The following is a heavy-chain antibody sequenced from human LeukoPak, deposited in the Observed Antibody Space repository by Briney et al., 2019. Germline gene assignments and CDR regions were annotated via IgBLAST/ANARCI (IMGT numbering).Heavy chain of an antibody. CDR2: IKQDGSEK. CDR3: ARVEFEVPAAMYQAVYYFDY. D-gene: IGHD2-2*01. Sequence: PGGSLRLSCAASGFTFSSYWTSWVRQAPGKGLEWVANIKQDGSEKYYVDSVKGRFTISRDNAKNSLYLQMNSLRAEDTAVYYCARVEFEVPAAMYQAVYYFDYWGQGTLVTVSS. J-gene: IGHJ4*02. V-gene: IGHV3-7*03. CDR1: GFTFSSYW.